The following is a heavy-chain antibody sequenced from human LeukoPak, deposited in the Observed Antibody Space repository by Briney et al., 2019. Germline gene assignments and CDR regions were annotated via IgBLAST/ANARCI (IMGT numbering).Heavy chain of an antibody. Sequence: GESLKISCKGSGYTFTSYWIGWVRQTPGKGLEWPGTIWPGDSDTRYNPSFQGQVTMSADTSINTAYLQWSSLKASDTAIYYCARGPYRPYFDYWGRGALVTVSS. CDR3: ARGPYRPYFDY. J-gene: IGHJ4*02. V-gene: IGHV5-51*01. CDR1: GYTFTSYW. CDR2: IWPGDSDT. D-gene: IGHD2-21*01.